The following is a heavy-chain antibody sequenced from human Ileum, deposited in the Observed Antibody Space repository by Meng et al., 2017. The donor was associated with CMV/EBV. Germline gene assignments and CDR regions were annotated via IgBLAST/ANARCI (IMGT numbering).Heavy chain of an antibody. Sequence: ASGLTFSYYYMIWIRQAPGKRLEWISYISSTGSDISYADSVKGRFTISRDNARNSLYLQMASLRAEDAAVYYCARGRQLSGATYFDYWGQGILVTVSS. CDR1: GLTFSYYY. V-gene: IGHV3-11*01. CDR2: ISSTGSDI. CDR3: ARGRQLSGATYFDY. J-gene: IGHJ4*02. D-gene: IGHD3-16*02.